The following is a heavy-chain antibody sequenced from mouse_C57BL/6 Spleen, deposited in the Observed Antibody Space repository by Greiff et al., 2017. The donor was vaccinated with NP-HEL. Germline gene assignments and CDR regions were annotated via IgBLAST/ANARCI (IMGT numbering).Heavy chain of an antibody. CDR1: GYTFTDYN. J-gene: IGHJ4*01. Sequence: EVHLVESGPELVKPGASVKMSCKASGYTFTDYNMHWVKQSHGKSLEWIGYINPNNGGTSYNQKFKGKATLTVNKSSSTAYMELRSLTSEDSAVYYCARGDYDGYYYAMDYWGQGTSVTVSS. D-gene: IGHD2-4*01. CDR2: INPNNGGT. CDR3: ARGDYDGYYYAMDY. V-gene: IGHV1-22*01.